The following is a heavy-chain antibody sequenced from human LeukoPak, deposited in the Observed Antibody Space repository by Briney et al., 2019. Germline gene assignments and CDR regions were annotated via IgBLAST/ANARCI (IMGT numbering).Heavy chain of an antibody. V-gene: IGHV4-61*08. Sequence: SQTLSLTCTVSGGSISSGDYYWSWIRQPPGEGLEWIAYIYYSGSTNYNPSLKSRLTISVDTSKNQFSLKLTSVTAADTAVYYCARASAHRGIAVAGVYWYFDLWGRGTLVTVSS. CDR3: ARASAHRGIAVAGVYWYFDL. J-gene: IGHJ2*01. D-gene: IGHD6-19*01. CDR2: IYYSGST. CDR1: GGSISSGDYY.